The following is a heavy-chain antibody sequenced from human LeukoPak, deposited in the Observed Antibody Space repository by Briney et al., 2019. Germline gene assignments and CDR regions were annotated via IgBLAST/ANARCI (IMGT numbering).Heavy chain of an antibody. CDR2: IYTSGST. CDR3: ARGVTTTWFDP. J-gene: IGHJ5*02. V-gene: IGHV4-4*07. Sequence: SETLSLTCPVPGGSISSYYWSWIRQPAGKGLEWLGRIYTSGSTNYNPSLKSRVTMSVDTSKNQFSLKLSSVTAADTAVYCCARGVTTTWFDPWGQGTLVTVSS. D-gene: IGHD1-1*01. CDR1: GGSISSYY.